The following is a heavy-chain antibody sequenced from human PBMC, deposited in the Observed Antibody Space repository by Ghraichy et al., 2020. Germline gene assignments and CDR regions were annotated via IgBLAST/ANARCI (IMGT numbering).Heavy chain of an antibody. D-gene: IGHD3-10*01. CDR2: IKQDGSEK. J-gene: IGHJ3*02. CDR1: GFTFSSYW. Sequence: GGSLRLSCAASGFTFSSYWMSWVRQAPGKGLEWVANIKQDGSEKYYVDSVKGRFTISRDNAKNSLYLQMNSLRAEDTAVYYCARDLLWFGEPPGAPFDIWGQGTMVTVSS. V-gene: IGHV3-7*03. CDR3: ARDLLWFGEPPGAPFDI.